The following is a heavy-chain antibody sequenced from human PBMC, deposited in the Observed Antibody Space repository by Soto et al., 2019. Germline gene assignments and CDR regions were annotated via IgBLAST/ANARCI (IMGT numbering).Heavy chain of an antibody. Sequence: ASVKVSCKASGYTFTSYGISWVRQAPGQGLEWMGWIRAYNGNTNYAQKLQGRVTMTTDTSTSTAYMELRSLRSDDTAVYYCAKLPQHYGSAYWGQGTLVTVSS. J-gene: IGHJ4*02. D-gene: IGHD3-10*01. CDR1: GYTFTSYG. CDR2: IRAYNGNT. CDR3: AKLPQHYGSAY. V-gene: IGHV1-18*01.